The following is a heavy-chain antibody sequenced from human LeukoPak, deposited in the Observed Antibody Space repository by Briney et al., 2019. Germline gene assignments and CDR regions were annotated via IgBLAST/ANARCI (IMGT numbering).Heavy chain of an antibody. CDR1: AFSFSDSY. CDR2: ITSSGTTT. J-gene: IGHJ4*02. D-gene: IGHD3-10*02. V-gene: IGHV3-11*04. CDR3: ARDPGYVDPY. Sequence: GGSLRLSCRASAFSFSDSYMSWFRLAAGKGLEWIAYITSSGTTTEHADSVKGRFTISRINAKNSLYLQMNSLRPEDTAVYYCARDPGYVDPYWGQGTLVTVSS.